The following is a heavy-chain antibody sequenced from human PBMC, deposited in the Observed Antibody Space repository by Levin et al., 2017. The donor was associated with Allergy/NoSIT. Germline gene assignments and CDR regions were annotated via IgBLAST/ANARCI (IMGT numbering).Heavy chain of an antibody. Sequence: ASVKVSCKASGYTFTAHYIHWVRQAPGQGLEWMGWINPSSGGINYAQKFQDRVTITRDTSINTAYLELRNLRPDDTAVFYCARGHIYYFDNTAYSDYWGQGTLVTVSS. V-gene: IGHV1-2*02. CDR3: ARGHIYYFDNTAYSDY. CDR1: GYTFTAHY. J-gene: IGHJ4*02. D-gene: IGHD3-22*01. CDR2: INPSSGGI.